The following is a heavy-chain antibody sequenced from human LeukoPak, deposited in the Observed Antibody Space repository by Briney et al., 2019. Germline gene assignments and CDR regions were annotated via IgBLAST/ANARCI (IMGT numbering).Heavy chain of an antibody. J-gene: IGHJ4*02. D-gene: IGHD6-13*01. V-gene: IGHV4-30-2*01. CDR2: IYHSGST. CDR1: GGSISSGGYY. CDR3: ARANSVAAGVHIAPNA. Sequence: SETLSLTCTVSGGSISSGGYYWSWIRQPPGKGLEWIGYIYHSGSTYYNPSLKSRVTISVDRSKNQFSLKLSSVTAADTAVYYCARANSVAAGVHIAPNAWGQGTLVTVSS.